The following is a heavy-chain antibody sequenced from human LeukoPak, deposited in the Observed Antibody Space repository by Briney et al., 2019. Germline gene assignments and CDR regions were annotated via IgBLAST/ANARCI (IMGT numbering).Heavy chain of an antibody. J-gene: IGHJ4*02. CDR2: INPNSGCT. CDR3: PSIFPIRFLEWFHDY. CDR1: GYTLTGYY. V-gene: IGHV1-2*02. Sequence: GASVKVSCKASGYTLTGYYMHWVRQAPGQGLEWMGWINPNSGCTNYAQQFQGRATMTRDTSISTPYIAVSKLRSDHTAGYYCPSIFPIRFLEWFHDYWGQGTLVTVSS. D-gene: IGHD3-3*01.